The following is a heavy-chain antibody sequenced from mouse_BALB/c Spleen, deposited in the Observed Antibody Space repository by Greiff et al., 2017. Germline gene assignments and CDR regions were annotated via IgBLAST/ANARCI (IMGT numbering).Heavy chain of an antibody. V-gene: IGHV3-6*02. CDR1: GYSITSGYY. Sequence: EVKLMESGPGLVKPSQSLSLTCSVTGYSITSGYYWNWIRQFPGNKLEWMGYISYDGSNNYNPSLKNRISITRDTSKNQFFLKLNSVTTEDTATYYCARVHLIYYDYALYAMDYWGQGTSVTVSS. CDR3: ARVHLIYYDYALYAMDY. D-gene: IGHD2-4*01. CDR2: ISYDGSN. J-gene: IGHJ4*01.